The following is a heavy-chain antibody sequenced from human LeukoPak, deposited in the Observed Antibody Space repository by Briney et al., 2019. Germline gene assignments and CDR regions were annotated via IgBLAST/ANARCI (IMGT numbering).Heavy chain of an antibody. Sequence: GASVKVSCKASGYTFTSYYMHWVRQAPGQGLEWMGIINPSGGSTSYAQKFQGRVTMTRDTSTSTVYMELSRLRSEDTAVYYCARDGGTYYDILTGYYPLYYFDYWGQGTLVTVSS. CDR1: GYTFTSYY. J-gene: IGHJ4*02. CDR2: INPSGGST. V-gene: IGHV1-46*01. D-gene: IGHD3-9*01. CDR3: ARDGGTYYDILTGYYPLYYFDY.